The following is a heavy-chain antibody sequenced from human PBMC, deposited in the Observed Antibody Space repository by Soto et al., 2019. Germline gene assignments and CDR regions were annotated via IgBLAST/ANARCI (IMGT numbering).Heavy chain of an antibody. CDR3: ARLPGVRGVFDGFNV. CDR1: GYSFAGYC. Sequence: GESLKISCKGSGYSFAGYCIGWVRQMPWKGLDWMGVIYPGDSDTRYSPSFHGQVTISADKSISTAYLQWSSLKASDTAMYFCARLPGVRGVFDGFNVWGQGTMVTF. J-gene: IGHJ3*01. V-gene: IGHV5-51*01. CDR2: IYPGDSDT. D-gene: IGHD3-10*01.